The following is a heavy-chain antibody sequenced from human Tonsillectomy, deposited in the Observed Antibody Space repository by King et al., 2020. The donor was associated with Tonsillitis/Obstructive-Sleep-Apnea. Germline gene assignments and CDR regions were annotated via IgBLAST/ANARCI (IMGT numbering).Heavy chain of an antibody. V-gene: IGHV1-18*01. CDR2: ISAYNGNT. J-gene: IGHJ6*02. CDR1: GYTFSSYG. Sequence: QLVQSGAEVKKPGASVKVSCKASGYTFSSYGIFWVRQAPGQGLEWMGWISAYNGNTNYAQKLQGRVTMTTDTSTSTAYMELRSLSSDETAVYYCARVDTATNYGMDVWGQGTTVTVSS. D-gene: IGHD5-18*01. CDR3: ARVDTATNYGMDV.